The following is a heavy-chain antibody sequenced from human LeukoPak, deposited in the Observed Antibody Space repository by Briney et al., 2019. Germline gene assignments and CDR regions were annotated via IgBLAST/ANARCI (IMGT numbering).Heavy chain of an antibody. CDR1: GFXFSDYF. CDR3: AKGSPPGD. J-gene: IGHJ4*02. V-gene: IGHV3-11*05. Sequence: PGGSLRLSCAASGFXFSDYFITWVRRAPGKGLEWVSYISTSSGLTNYADSVRGRFTISRDNAKNSLYLQMNTLRAEDTAVYYCAKGSPPGDWGQGALVTVSS. D-gene: IGHD3-16*01. CDR2: ISTSSGLT.